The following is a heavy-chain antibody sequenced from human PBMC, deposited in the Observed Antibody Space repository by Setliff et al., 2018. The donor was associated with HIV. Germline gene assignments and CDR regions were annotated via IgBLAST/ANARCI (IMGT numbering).Heavy chain of an antibody. CDR1: GFTFSSYA. J-gene: IGHJ6*02. CDR3: AREEGGLYGMDV. D-gene: IGHD3-16*01. CDR2: ISYDGSNK. V-gene: IGHV3-30*14. Sequence: GGSLRLSCAASGFTFSSYAMHWVRQAPGKGLEWVAVISYDGSNKYYADSVKGRFTISRDNSKNTLYFQMNSLRAEDTAVYYCAREEGGLYGMDVWGQGTTVTVSS.